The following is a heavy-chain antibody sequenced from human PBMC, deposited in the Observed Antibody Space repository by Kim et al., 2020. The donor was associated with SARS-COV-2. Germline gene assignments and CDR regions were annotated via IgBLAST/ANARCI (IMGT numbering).Heavy chain of an antibody. J-gene: IGHJ6*02. D-gene: IGHD2-8*01. Sequence: RFTISRDKSKNTLYLQMNSLRAEDTAVYYCAREWCEEPVPYYYYYYGMDVWGQGTTVTVSS. CDR3: AREWCEEPVPYYYYYYGMDV. V-gene: IGHV3-30*07.